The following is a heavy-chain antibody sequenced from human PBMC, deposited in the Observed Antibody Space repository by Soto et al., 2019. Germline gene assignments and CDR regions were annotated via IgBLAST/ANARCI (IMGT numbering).Heavy chain of an antibody. CDR1: GVTFSNYA. Sequence: GGSLRLSCAASGVTFSNYAMHWVRQAPGKGLDWVAAISFDGNDQYYADSVKGRFTVSRDNSRNTLFLQMNSLRGDDTAVYYCARGRGAAADYFDFWGQGTLVTVSS. J-gene: IGHJ4*02. CDR2: ISFDGNDQ. V-gene: IGHV3-30-3*01. D-gene: IGHD6-13*01. CDR3: ARGRGAAADYFDF.